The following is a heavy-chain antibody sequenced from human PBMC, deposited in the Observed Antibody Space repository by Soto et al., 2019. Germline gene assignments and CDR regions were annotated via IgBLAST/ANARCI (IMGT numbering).Heavy chain of an antibody. D-gene: IGHD6-13*01. CDR1: GYTFTSYY. CDR2: INPSGGST. V-gene: IGHV1-46*01. Sequence: GASVKVSCEASGYTFTSYYMHWVRQAPGQGLEWMGIINPSGGSTSYAQKFQGRVTMTRDTSTSTVYMELSSLRSEDTAVYYCAMFNSSVTIFYYYYGMDVWGQGTTVTVSS. CDR3: AMFNSSVTIFYYYYGMDV. J-gene: IGHJ6*02.